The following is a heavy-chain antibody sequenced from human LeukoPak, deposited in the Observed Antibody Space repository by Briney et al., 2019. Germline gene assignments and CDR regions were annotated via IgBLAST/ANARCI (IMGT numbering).Heavy chain of an antibody. CDR3: ARGGSSWYVECFDY. J-gene: IGHJ4*02. Sequence: ASVKVSCKASGYTFTCYYMHWVRQAPGQGLEWMGRINPNSGGTNYAQKFQGRVTMTRDTSISTAYMELSRLRSDDTAVYYCARGGSSWYVECFDYWGQGTLVTVSS. V-gene: IGHV1-2*06. CDR1: GYTFTCYY. D-gene: IGHD6-13*01. CDR2: INPNSGGT.